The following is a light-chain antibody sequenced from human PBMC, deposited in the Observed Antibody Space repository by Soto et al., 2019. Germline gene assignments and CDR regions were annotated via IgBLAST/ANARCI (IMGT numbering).Light chain of an antibody. J-gene: IGLJ1*01. CDR3: SSFTSSMTNV. Sequence: SVLTQPASVSGSPGQSITISCTGTSSDVGGFNSVSWYQLRPGTAPKLILYYVVDRPSSVSSRFSGSTPGNTSSLTISGLQVADECNYFCSSFTSSMTNVLLSGTKVAVL. CDR1: SSDVGGFNS. V-gene: IGLV2-14*03. CDR2: YVV.